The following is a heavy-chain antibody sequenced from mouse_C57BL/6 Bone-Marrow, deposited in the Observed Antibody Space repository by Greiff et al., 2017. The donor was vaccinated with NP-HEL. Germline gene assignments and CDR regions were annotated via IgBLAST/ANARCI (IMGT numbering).Heavy chain of an antibody. J-gene: IGHJ1*03. V-gene: IGHV1-62-2*01. Sequence: VQLQQSGAELVKPGASVKLSCKASGYTFTEYTIHWVKQRPGQGLEWIGWFYPGSGSIKYNEKFKDKATLTADKSSSTAYRDLSRSTSEDSAVLFCARHGDYLGSCYGDVDDWGTGTTVTVSA. CDR1: GYTFTEYT. CDR2: FYPGSGSI. D-gene: IGHD1-1*01. CDR3: ARHGDYLGSCYGDVDD.